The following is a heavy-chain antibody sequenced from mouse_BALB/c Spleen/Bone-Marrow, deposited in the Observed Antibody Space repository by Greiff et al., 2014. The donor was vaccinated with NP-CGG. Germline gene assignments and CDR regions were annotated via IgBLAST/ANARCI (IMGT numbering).Heavy chain of an antibody. CDR3: VRGYYYGSSPFDY. CDR2: IWTGGGT. CDR1: GFSLTTYD. D-gene: IGHD1-1*01. Sequence: VQLQQSGPGLVAPSQSLSMTCTVSGFSLTTYDISWIRQPPGKGLEWLGVIWTGGGTNYNSAFMSRLTISKDNSKSQVFLKMNSLQTDDTAIYYCVRGYYYGSSPFDYWGQGTTLTVSS. J-gene: IGHJ2*01. V-gene: IGHV2-9-2*01.